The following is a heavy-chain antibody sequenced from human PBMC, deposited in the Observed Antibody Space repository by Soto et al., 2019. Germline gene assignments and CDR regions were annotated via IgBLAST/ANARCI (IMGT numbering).Heavy chain of an antibody. CDR3: ARAGKHYYDSSGYSKGGFDP. J-gene: IGHJ5*02. D-gene: IGHD3-22*01. CDR2: IYHSGST. Sequence: SETLSLTCAVSGGSISSGGYSWSWTRQPPGKGLEWIGYIYHSGSTYYNPSLKSRVTISVDRSKNQFSLKLSSVTAADTAVYYCARAGKHYYDSSGYSKGGFDPWGQGTLVTVSS. V-gene: IGHV4-30-2*01. CDR1: GGSISSGGYS.